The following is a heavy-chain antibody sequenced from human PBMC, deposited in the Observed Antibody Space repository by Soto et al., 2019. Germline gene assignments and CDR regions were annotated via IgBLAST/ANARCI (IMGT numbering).Heavy chain of an antibody. CDR2: IIPIFGTA. Sequence: QVQLVQSGAEVKKPGSSVKVSCKASGGTFSSYAINWVRQAPGQGLEWMGGIIPIFGTADYAQKFQGRVTITADESTSTASMELSSLRSEDTAVYYCASRITGSPNSYYGMDVWGQGTTVTVSS. CDR1: GGTFSSYA. J-gene: IGHJ6*02. CDR3: ASRITGSPNSYYGMDV. V-gene: IGHV1-69*12. D-gene: IGHD1-20*01.